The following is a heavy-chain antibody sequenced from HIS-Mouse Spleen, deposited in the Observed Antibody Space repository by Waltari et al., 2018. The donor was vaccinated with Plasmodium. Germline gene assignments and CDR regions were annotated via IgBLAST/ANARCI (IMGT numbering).Heavy chain of an antibody. Sequence: EVQLVESGGGLVQPGGSLSLSCAASDFTFSSYWMSWVRQAPGKGLEWVANIKQDGSEKYYVDSVKGRFTISRDNAKNSLYLQMNSLRAEDTAVYYCASSWYWYFDLWGRGTLVTVSS. D-gene: IGHD6-13*01. CDR3: ASSWYWYFDL. CDR2: IKQDGSEK. V-gene: IGHV3-7*01. J-gene: IGHJ2*01. CDR1: DFTFSSYW.